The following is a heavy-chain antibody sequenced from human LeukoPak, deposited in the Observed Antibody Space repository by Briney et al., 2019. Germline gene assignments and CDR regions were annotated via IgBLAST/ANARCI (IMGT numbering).Heavy chain of an antibody. D-gene: IGHD3-22*01. CDR1: TYTLTELS. V-gene: IGHV1-24*01. J-gene: IGHJ3*01. CDR2: FDPEHGET. CDR3: ATGRLYYDRRGYYENDAFDL. Sequence: ASVQVSCKASTYTLTELSIHWVRQAPGKGLEWMGGFDPEHGETIYAQKFQGRVIMTEDTSTDTAYMELSGLRSEDTAVYSCATGRLYYDRRGYYENDAFDLWGHGTRVTVTS.